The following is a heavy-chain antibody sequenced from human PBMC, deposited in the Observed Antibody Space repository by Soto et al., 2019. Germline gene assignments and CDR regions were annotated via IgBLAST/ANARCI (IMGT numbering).Heavy chain of an antibody. V-gene: IGHV1-69*01. CDR3: ARGGKERFRGPGMDV. D-gene: IGHD2-21*01. J-gene: IGHJ6*02. Sequence: QVHLVQSGAEVTKPGSSVRVSCKASGGSFSTYAFNWVRLAPGQGLEWLGGIITFFGAAMYAQKFRGRVTITADELTTTAYMELSGLRSDDTAVYYCARGGKERFRGPGMDVWGQGTAVTVS. CDR1: GGSFSTYA. CDR2: IITFFGAA.